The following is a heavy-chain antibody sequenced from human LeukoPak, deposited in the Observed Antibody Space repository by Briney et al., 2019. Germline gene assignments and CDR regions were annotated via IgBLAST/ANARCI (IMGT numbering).Heavy chain of an antibody. V-gene: IGHV3-49*04. CDR2: IRSKAYGGTT. CDR1: GFTFGDYA. CDR3: TRDMVHSGSGLSVP. D-gene: IGHD3-3*01. J-gene: IGHJ5*02. Sequence: PGGSLRLSCTASGFTFGDYAMSWVRQAPGKGLEWVGFIRSKAYGGTTEYAASVKGRFTISRDDSKYIAYLQMNSLKTEDTAVYFCTRDMVHSGSGLSVPWGQGTLVTVSS.